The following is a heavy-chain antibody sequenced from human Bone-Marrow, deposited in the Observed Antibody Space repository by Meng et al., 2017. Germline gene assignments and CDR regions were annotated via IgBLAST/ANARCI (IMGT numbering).Heavy chain of an antibody. J-gene: IGHJ4*02. CDR2: IYYSGST. V-gene: IGHV4-30-4*01. Sequence: HLTEPALGLVKVSQTLAPTYTVSGVSISSADYYWSWIRQPPGKGLEYIGYIYYSGSTYYKPSLKSRVTMSVDTSKNQFSLKVTSVDAAVTAVYYCVRVGYCSGGSCYFRYFDYWGPGTLVTVSS. D-gene: IGHD2-15*01. CDR3: VRVGYCSGGSCYFRYFDY. CDR1: GVSISSADYY.